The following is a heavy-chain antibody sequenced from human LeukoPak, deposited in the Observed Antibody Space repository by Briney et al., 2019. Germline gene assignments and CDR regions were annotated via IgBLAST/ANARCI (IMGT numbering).Heavy chain of an antibody. CDR1: GFTFSSYA. J-gene: IGHJ4*02. CDR2: ISGSGGST. D-gene: IGHD3-3*01. Sequence: GGSLRLSCTASGFTFSSYAMSWVRQAPGKGLEWVSAISGSGGSTNYADSVKGRSTISRDNSKNTLYLQMNSLRAEDTAVYYCAKWFRFLEWSPDAFDSWGQGTLVTVSS. CDR3: AKWFRFLEWSPDAFDS. V-gene: IGHV3-23*01.